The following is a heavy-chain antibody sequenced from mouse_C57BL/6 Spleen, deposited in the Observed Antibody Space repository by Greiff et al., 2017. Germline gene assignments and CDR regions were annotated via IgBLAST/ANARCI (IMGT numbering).Heavy chain of an antibody. CDR2: IHPNSGST. D-gene: IGHD1-1*01. Sequence: QVQLQQPGAELVKPGASVKLSCKASGYTFTSYWMHWVKQRPGQGLEWIGMIHPNSGSTNYNEKFKSKATLTVDKSSSTAYMQLSSRTSEDSAVYYCASRGSGSSSRHFDVWGTGTTVTVSS. V-gene: IGHV1-64*01. CDR1: GYTFTSYW. J-gene: IGHJ1*03. CDR3: ASRGSGSSSRHFDV.